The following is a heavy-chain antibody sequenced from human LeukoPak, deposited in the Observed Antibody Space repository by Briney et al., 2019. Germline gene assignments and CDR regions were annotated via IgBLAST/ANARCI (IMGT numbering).Heavy chain of an antibody. CDR1: GYSISRGYY. J-gene: IGHJ4*02. D-gene: IGHD1-20*01. Sequence: PSETVSLTCGVSGYSISRGYYWAWIRQPPGKGLEWIGTIYHIGSTYYNPSLESRVTISVDTSKNEFSLNLNSVTAADTAVYYCARAGWIITSGIDYWGQGALVTVSS. CDR3: ARAGWIITSGIDY. CDR2: IYHIGST. V-gene: IGHV4-38-2*01.